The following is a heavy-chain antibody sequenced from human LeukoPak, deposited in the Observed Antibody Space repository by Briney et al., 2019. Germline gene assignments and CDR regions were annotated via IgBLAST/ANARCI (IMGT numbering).Heavy chain of an antibody. CDR3: ARGAPRSAFGGVIAARRFDY. D-gene: IGHD3-16*02. V-gene: IGHV1-46*01. CDR1: GYTFTSYY. J-gene: IGHJ4*02. Sequence: ASVKVSCKASGYTFTSYYMHWVRQAPGQGLEWMGIINPSGGSTSYAQKFQGRVTMTRDTSKNQFSLKLSSVTAADTAVYYCARGAPRSAFGGVIAARRFDYWGQGTLVTVSS. CDR2: INPSGGST.